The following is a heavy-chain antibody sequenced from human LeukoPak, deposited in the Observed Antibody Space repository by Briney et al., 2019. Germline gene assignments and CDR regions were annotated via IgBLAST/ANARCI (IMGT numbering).Heavy chain of an antibody. J-gene: IGHJ4*02. D-gene: IGHD6-13*01. V-gene: IGHV3-74*01. Sequence: GGSLRLSCAASGFTFSSYWMHWVRQAPGKGLVWVSRINSDGSGTSYADSVKGRFTISRDNAKNTLYLQMNGLRAEDTAVYYCASVGSSWYYFDYWGQGTLVTVSS. CDR2: INSDGSGT. CDR1: GFTFSSYW. CDR3: ASVGSSWYYFDY.